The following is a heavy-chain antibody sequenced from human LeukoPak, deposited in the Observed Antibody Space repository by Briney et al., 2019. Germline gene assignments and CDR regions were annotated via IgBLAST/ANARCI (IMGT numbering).Heavy chain of an antibody. Sequence: ASVRVSCKSSGYTFTDYDINWVRQATGQGLEWMGWMNPDSGNTGYAQKFQGRVTMARNTSINTAYMELNSLRSEDTAVYYCARARSYRHQLNALSYWFDPWGQGTLVTVSS. CDR2: MNPDSGNT. CDR3: ARARSYRHQLNALSYWFDP. J-gene: IGHJ5*02. D-gene: IGHD5-24*01. CDR1: GYTFTDYD. V-gene: IGHV1-8*02.